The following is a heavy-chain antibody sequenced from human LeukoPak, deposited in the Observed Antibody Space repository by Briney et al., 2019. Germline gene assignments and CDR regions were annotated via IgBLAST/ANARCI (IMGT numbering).Heavy chain of an antibody. CDR3: AKGTTVTTG. J-gene: IGHJ4*02. CDR2: ISYDGSNK. D-gene: IGHD4-17*01. Sequence: PGGSLRLSCAASGFTFSSYGMHWVRQAPGKGLEWVAVISYDGSNKYYADSVKGRLTISRDNSKNTLYLQMNSLRAEDTAVYYCAKGTTVTTGWGQGTLVTVSS. CDR1: GFTFSSYG. V-gene: IGHV3-30*18.